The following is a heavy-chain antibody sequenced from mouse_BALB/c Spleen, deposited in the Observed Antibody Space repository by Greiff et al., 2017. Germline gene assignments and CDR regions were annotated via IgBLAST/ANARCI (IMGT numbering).Heavy chain of an antibody. J-gene: IGHJ2*01. V-gene: IGHV5-6-4*01. CDR1: GFTFSSYT. CDR3: TRGTGTDYFDY. CDR2: ISSGGSYT. D-gene: IGHD4-1*01. Sequence: DVQLVESGGGLVKPGGSLKLSCAASGFTFSSYTMSWVRQTPEKRLEWVATISSGGSYTYYPDSVKGRFTISRDNAKNTLYLQMSSLKSEDTAMYYCTRGTGTDYFDYWGQGTTLTVSS.